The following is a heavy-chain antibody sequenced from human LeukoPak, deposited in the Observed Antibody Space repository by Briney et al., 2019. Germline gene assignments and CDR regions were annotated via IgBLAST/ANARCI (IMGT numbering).Heavy chain of an antibody. CDR2: IYTSGST. Sequence: SETLSLTCTVSGGSISSSSYYWSWIRQPAGKGLGWIGRIYTSGSTNYNPSLKSRVTMSVDTSKNQFSLKLSSVTAADTAVYYCARDHSSGLTNWFDPWGQGTLVTVSS. CDR1: GGSISSSSYY. D-gene: IGHD6-19*01. J-gene: IGHJ5*02. V-gene: IGHV4-61*02. CDR3: ARDHSSGLTNWFDP.